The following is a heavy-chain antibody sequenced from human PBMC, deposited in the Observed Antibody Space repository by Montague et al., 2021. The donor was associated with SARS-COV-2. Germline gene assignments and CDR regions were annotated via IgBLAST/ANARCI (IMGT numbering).Heavy chain of an antibody. CDR1: GGSISSGSYY. CDR3: ARVGVGTMVRGVIPAYYYYGMDA. D-gene: IGHD3-10*01. J-gene: IGHJ6*02. Sequence: TLSLTCTVSGGSISSGSYYWNWIRQPAGKGLEWIGRIYTSGSTNYNPSLKSRVTISVDTSKNQFSLKLSSVTAADTAVYYCARVGVGTMVRGVIPAYYYYGMDAWGQGTTVTVSS. CDR2: IYTSGST. V-gene: IGHV4-61*02.